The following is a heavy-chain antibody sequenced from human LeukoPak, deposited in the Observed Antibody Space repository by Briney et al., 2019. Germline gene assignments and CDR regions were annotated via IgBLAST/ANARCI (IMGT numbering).Heavy chain of an antibody. CDR3: ARDRPWGTSDSYGMDV. CDR2: INHSGST. D-gene: IGHD1-1*01. J-gene: IGHJ6*02. CDR1: GGSFSGYY. V-gene: IGHV4-34*09. Sequence: SETLSLTCAVYGGSFSGYYWSWIRQPPGKGLEWIGEINHSGSTYYNPSLKSRVTISVDTSKNQFSLKLSSVTAADTAVYYCARDRPWGTSDSYGMDVWGQGTTVTVSS.